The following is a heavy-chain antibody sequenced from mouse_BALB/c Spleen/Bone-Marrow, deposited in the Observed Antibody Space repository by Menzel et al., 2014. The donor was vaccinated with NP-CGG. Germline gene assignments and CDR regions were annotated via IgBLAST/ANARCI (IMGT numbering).Heavy chain of an antibody. V-gene: IGHV14-3*02. CDR3: ARDDYDDYYAMDY. J-gene: IGHJ4*01. CDR2: IDPANGNT. Sequence: VQLQQSGAELVKPGASVKLSCTASGFNIKDTYMHWVKQRPEQGLEWIGRIDPANGNTKYDPKFQDKATITTDTSSNTAYLQLSSLTSEDTAVYYFARDDYDDYYAMDYWGQGTSVTVSS. D-gene: IGHD2-4*01. CDR1: GFNIKDTY.